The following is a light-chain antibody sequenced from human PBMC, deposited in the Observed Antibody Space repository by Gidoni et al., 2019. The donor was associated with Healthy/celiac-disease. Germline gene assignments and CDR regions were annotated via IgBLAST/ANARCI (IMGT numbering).Light chain of an antibody. J-gene: IGKJ5*01. Sequence: EIVLTQSPAPLSLSPGERATLSCRASESVSSYLAWYQQKPGQAPRLLIYAASNRATGIPARFSGSGSGTDFTLTISSLEPEDFAVYYCQQRSNWIFGQGTRLEIK. V-gene: IGKV3-11*01. CDR3: QQRSNWI. CDR1: ESVSSY. CDR2: AAS.